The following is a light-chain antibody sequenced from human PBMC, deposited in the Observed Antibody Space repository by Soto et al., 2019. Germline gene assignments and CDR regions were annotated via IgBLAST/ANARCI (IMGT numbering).Light chain of an antibody. J-gene: IGKJ4*01. CDR1: QSVSTSY. CDR2: GAS. Sequence: EIVLTQSPGTLSLSPGERATLSCRASQSVSTSYLAWYQQKPGQAPRLLIYGASSRATGIPDRFSGSGSGADFTFTISRLEPEDFAVYYCQQYGSVPLTFGGGTKVEIK. V-gene: IGKV3-20*01. CDR3: QQYGSVPLT.